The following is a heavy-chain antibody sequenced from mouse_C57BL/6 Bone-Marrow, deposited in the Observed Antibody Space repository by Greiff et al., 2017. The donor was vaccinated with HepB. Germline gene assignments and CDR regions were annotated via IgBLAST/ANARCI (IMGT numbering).Heavy chain of an antibody. D-gene: IGHD1-2*01. CDR1: GYTFPSYW. CDR3: AREVLLRLDWYFDV. J-gene: IGHJ1*03. Sequence: VQLLQSGPELANPGASVKLSCKASGYTFPSYWMPWVNQRPGQGLDWIGYINPSSGYTKYNQKFKDKATLTADKSSSQADMPLSSLTYEDSAVYYCAREVLLRLDWYFDVWGTGTTVTVSS. V-gene: IGHV1-7*01. CDR2: INPSSGYT.